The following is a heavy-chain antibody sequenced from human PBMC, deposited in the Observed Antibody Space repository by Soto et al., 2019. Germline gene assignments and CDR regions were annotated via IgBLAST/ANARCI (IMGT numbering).Heavy chain of an antibody. CDR1: GFSFNTSG. CDR3: ATKVLVTNYLFYGMAV. J-gene: IGHJ6*02. Sequence: QVTLVESGGGVVQPGRALRLSGAASGFSFNTSGMHWVRQAPGKGLEWVAVIAFDGSQEFYGDSVRGRFTISRDNSKNTLFLQMTSLTPEETAGSYCATKVLVTNYLFYGMAVWGQGTTVTVSS. V-gene: IGHV3-30*03. CDR2: IAFDGSQE. D-gene: IGHD1-7*01.